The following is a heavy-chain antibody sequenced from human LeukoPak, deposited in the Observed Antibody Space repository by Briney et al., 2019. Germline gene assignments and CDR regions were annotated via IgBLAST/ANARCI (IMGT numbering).Heavy chain of an antibody. J-gene: IGHJ5*02. CDR1: GDSISNYY. D-gene: IGHD6-6*01. CDR2: IYYSGST. CDR3: ARGSNGLDP. V-gene: IGHV4-59*01. Sequence: SETLSLTCSVPGDSISNYYWSWIRQPPGKGLEWIGYIYYSGSTNYNPTLKSRVTISKDTSKKQMSLKLNSVTAADTAVYYCARGSNGLDPWGQGTLVTVSS.